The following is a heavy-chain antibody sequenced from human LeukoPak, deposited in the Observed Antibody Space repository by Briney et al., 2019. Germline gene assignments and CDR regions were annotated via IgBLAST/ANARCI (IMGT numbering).Heavy chain of an antibody. CDR2: INPNSGGT. D-gene: IGHD3-16*01. CDR3: ARRGTYGISDAFDI. Sequence: ASVKVSCKASGYTFTSYGISWVRQAPGQGLEWMGWINPNSGGTNYAQKFRGRVTMTRDTSISTAYMELSRLRSDDTAVYYCARRGTYGISDAFDIWGQGTMVTVSS. J-gene: IGHJ3*02. V-gene: IGHV1-2*02. CDR1: GYTFTSYG.